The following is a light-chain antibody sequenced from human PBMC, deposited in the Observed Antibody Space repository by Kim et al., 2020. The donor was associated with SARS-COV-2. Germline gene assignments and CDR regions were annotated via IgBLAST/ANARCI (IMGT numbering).Light chain of an antibody. CDR3: LQHRSLPIT. Sequence: ASVGVRVTITCRVSQDIRNDLGRYQRIRRRAPKRLIYGATNLQSGVLARFSGSGSETELNITITSLQPEDLATYLCLQHRSLPITFGQGTRLEIK. V-gene: IGKV1-17*01. CDR1: QDIRND. CDR2: GAT. J-gene: IGKJ5*01.